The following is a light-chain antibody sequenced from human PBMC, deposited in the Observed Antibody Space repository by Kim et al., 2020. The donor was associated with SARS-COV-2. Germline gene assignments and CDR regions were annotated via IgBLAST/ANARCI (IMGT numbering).Light chain of an antibody. CDR3: GTWDSSLSDWV. V-gene: IGLV1-51*01. J-gene: IGLJ3*02. CDR2: GNN. CDR1: SSNMGNNY. Sequence: QSVLTQPPSVSAAPGQKVTISCSGSSSNMGNNYVTWYQQLPGTAPKLLIYGNNQRPSGIPDRFSGSKSGTSATLAITGLQTEDEADYYCGTWDSSLSDWVFGGGTQLTVL.